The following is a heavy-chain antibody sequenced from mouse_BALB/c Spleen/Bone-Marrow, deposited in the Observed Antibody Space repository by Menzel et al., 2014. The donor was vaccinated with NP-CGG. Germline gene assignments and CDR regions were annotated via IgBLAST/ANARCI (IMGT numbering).Heavy chain of an antibody. J-gene: IGHJ2*01. Sequence: EVKLVESGPSLVKPSQTLSLTCSVTGDSITSSYWNWIRKFPGNKLEYMGYISYSGSTYYNPSLKSRISITRDTSKNQYYLQLNSVTTEDTATYYCATYDGYYFDYWGQGTTLTVSS. CDR3: ATYDGYYFDY. CDR2: ISYSGST. D-gene: IGHD1-2*01. CDR1: GDSITSSY. V-gene: IGHV3-8*02.